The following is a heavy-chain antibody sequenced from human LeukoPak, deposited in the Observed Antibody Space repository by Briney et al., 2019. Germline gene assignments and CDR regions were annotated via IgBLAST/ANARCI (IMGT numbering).Heavy chain of an antibody. Sequence: SVKVSCKASGGTFSSYAISRVRQAPGQGLEWMGRIIPIFGTANYAQKFQGRVTITTDESTSTAYMELSSLRSEDTAVYYCARDERDGYNWDYWGQGTLVTVSS. CDR3: ARDERDGYNWDY. CDR2: IIPIFGTA. D-gene: IGHD5-24*01. V-gene: IGHV1-69*05. CDR1: GGTFSSYA. J-gene: IGHJ4*02.